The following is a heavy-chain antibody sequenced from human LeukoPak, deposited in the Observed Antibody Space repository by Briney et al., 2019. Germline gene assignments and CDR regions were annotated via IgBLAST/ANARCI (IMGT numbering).Heavy chain of an antibody. D-gene: IGHD2/OR15-2a*01. CDR2: IGGSGGTT. V-gene: IGHV3-23*01. CDR3: AKEAQSKYGHGPFDY. Sequence: PGGSLRLSCAASGYTFSSYAMSWVRQAPRKGLEWVSAIGGSGGTTYYAGSVKCRPTSSRDNSKNTLYMQRNSLRAADTAVSYCAKEAQSKYGHGPFDYWGQGNLVTVSS. CDR1: GYTFSSYA. J-gene: IGHJ4*02.